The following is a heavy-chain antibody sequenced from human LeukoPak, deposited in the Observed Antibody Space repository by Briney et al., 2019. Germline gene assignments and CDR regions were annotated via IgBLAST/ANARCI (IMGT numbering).Heavy chain of an antibody. CDR2: IYTSGST. V-gene: IGHV4-28*03. J-gene: IGHJ4*02. CDR3: ARDLSYYGSGSYYYFDY. D-gene: IGHD3-10*01. CDR1: GYSISSSNW. Sequence: SDTLSLTCAVSGYSISSSNWWGWIRQPAGKGLEWIGRIYTSGSTNYNPSLKSRVTISVDTSKNQFSLKLSSVTAADTAVYYCARDLSYYGSGSYYYFDYWGQGTLVTVSS.